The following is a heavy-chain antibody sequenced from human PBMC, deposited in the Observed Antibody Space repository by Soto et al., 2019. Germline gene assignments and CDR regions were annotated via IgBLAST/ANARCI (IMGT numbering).Heavy chain of an antibody. CDR2: INHSGST. CDR1: GASFSWYY. V-gene: IGHV4-34*01. J-gene: IGHJ6*02. CDR3: ARGGIYYDSSGYYLDYYYYYGMDV. Sequence: PSETLSLTCAVYGASFSWYYWSWIRQPPGKVLEWIGEINHSGSTTYNPYLKSRVTISVDTSKNQFSLKLSSVTAADTAVYYCARGGIYYDSSGYYLDYYYYYGMDVWGQGTTVTV. D-gene: IGHD3-22*01.